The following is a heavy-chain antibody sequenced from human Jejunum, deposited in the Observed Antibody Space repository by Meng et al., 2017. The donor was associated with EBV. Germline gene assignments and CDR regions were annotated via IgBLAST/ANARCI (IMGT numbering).Heavy chain of an antibody. CDR3: ARGAYFDY. Sequence: GSGVVKPSGPLSLTFAVSGGSISSGGYSWHWSRQPPGKGLQWIGYIYYSGSAFYNPSLKSRVTLSVDRSKNQFSLNLSSVTAADTAVYYCARGAYFDYWGQGTLVTVSS. CDR2: IYYSGSA. CDR1: GGSISSGGYS. V-gene: IGHV4-30-2*01. J-gene: IGHJ4*02.